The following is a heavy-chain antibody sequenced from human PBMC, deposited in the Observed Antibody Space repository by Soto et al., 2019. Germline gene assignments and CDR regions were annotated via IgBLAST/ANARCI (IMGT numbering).Heavy chain of an antibody. J-gene: IGHJ3*01. D-gene: IGHD3-3*01. CDR3: AKDTVGGYSFWSGYYSDGLDV. CDR2: ISGSADGT. V-gene: IGHV3-23*01. CDR1: GFTFDSYA. Sequence: EVKLLESGGGLAQPGGSLRLSCVGSGFTFDSYAISWVRQAPGERLQWIAAISGSADGTDYAHSVRGRLTISRDNAKKTVHLQMDSRRVKDTAVYFCAKDTVGGYSFWSGYYSDGLDVWGQGTLVTVS.